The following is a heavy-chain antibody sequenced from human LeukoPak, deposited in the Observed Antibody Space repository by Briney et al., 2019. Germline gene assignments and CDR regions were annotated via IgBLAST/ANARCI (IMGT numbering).Heavy chain of an antibody. J-gene: IGHJ4*02. D-gene: IGHD3-16*01. CDR3: ARVGAPGGLRPYHYYY. CDR1: GYIFSDYW. V-gene: IGHV1-2*02. CDR2: IDPASGIT. Sequence: ASVKVSCKASGYIFSDYWIHWVRQAPGRGLECLGWIDPASGITNQPQKFQGRLTVTRDTSASTVCMDLTGLTTDDTPLYYCARVGAPGGLRPYHYYYWGQGTLVTVSS.